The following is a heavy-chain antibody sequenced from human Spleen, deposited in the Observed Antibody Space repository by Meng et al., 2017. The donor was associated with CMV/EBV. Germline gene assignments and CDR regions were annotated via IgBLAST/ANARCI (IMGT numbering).Heavy chain of an antibody. Sequence: GGSLRLSCTASGFTVTNNYMSWVRQPPGKGLEFVSVIYSGGNTYYADSVKGRFTISRDNSKNTLYLQMNSLRAEDTAVYYCARDLEGIAAAGTGFGYWGQGTLVTVSS. J-gene: IGHJ4*02. D-gene: IGHD6-13*01. V-gene: IGHV3-66*02. CDR3: ARDLEGIAAAGTGFGY. CDR2: IYSGGNT. CDR1: GFTVTNNY.